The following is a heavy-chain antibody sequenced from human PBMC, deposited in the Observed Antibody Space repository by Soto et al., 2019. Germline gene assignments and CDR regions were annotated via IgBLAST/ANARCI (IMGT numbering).Heavy chain of an antibody. J-gene: IGHJ6*03. CDR1: GYTFTSYD. Sequence: GASVKVSCKASGYTFTSYDINWVRQATGQGLEWMGWMNPNSGNTGYAQKFQGRVTMTRNTSISTAYMELSSLRSEDTAVYYCARLGFCSSTSCHGSAHYYYYYYLDVWGKGTTVTVSS. D-gene: IGHD2-2*01. CDR3: ARLGFCSSTSCHGSAHYYYYYYLDV. V-gene: IGHV1-8*01. CDR2: MNPNSGNT.